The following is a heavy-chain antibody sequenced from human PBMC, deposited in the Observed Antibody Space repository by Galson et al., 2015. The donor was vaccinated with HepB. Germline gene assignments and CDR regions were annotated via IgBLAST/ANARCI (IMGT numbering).Heavy chain of an antibody. CDR3: ARDWAHYYDSSGYDGLGRNGPPHHLLDY. Sequence: SVKVSCKASGGTFSSYTISWVRQAPGQGLEWMGRIIPILGIANYAQKFQGRVTITADKSTSTAYMELSSLRSEDTAVYYCARDWAHYYDSSGYDGLGRNGPPHHLLDYWGQGTLVTVSS. D-gene: IGHD3-22*01. V-gene: IGHV1-69*04. CDR2: IIPILGIA. CDR1: GGTFSSYT. J-gene: IGHJ4*02.